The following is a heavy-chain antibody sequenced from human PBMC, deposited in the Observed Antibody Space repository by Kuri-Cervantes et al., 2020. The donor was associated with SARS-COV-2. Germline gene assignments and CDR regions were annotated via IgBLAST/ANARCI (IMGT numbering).Heavy chain of an antibody. V-gene: IGHV3-11*04. D-gene: IGHD3-22*01. Sequence: GESLKISCAASGFTFSNAWTSWVRQAPGKGLEWVSYISSSGSTIYYADSVKGRFTISRDNAKNSLYLQMNSLRAEDTAVYYCARAGDITMIVEYYFDYWGQGTLVTDSS. CDR3: ARAGDITMIVEYYFDY. CDR2: ISSSGSTI. CDR1: GFTFSNAW. J-gene: IGHJ4*02.